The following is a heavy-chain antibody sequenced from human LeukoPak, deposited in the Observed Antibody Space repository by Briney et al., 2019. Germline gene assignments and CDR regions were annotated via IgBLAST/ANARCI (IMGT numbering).Heavy chain of an antibody. CDR2: INADGSET. D-gene: IGHD1-7*01. V-gene: IGHV3-7*01. CDR1: GFTFRSYW. CDR3: ARDPDPGTADY. J-gene: IGHJ4*02. Sequence: GGSLRLSCAASGFTFRSYWMSWVRQAPGKGLEWVANINADGSETYYVDSVKGRFAISRDNARNSLYLHMSSLRAEDTALYYCARDPDPGTADYWGQGTLVTVSS.